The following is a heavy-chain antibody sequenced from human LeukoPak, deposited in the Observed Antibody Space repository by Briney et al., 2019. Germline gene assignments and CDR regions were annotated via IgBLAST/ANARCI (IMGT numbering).Heavy chain of an antibody. D-gene: IGHD3-10*01. CDR1: GGSFSGYY. J-gene: IGHJ5*02. CDR2: INHSGST. Sequence: PSETLSLTCAVYGGSFSGYYWSWIRQPPGKGLEWIGEINHSGSTNYNPSLKSRVTISVDTSKNQFSLKLSSVTAADTAVYYCARRTYYYGSGRTRGSWFDPWGQGTLVTVSS. V-gene: IGHV4-34*01. CDR3: ARRTYYYGSGRTRGSWFDP.